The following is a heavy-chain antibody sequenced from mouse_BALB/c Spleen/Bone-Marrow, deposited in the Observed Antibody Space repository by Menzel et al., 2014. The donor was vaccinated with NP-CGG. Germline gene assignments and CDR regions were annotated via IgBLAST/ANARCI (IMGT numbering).Heavy chain of an antibody. CDR3: ARLNYYGNLFV. Sequence: EVKLMESGGGLVQPGGSLKLSCAASGFDFSRYWMSWVRQAPGKGLEWIGEINPENSTINYTPSLKDKFIISRDNAKNTLHLQMSKVRSEDTALYYCARLNYYGNLFVWGAGTTVTVSS. J-gene: IGHJ1*01. D-gene: IGHD1-1*01. CDR1: GFDFSRYW. CDR2: INPENSTI. V-gene: IGHV4-1*02.